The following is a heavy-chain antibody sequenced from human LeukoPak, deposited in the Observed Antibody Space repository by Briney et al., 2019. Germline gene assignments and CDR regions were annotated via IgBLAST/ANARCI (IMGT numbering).Heavy chain of an antibody. Sequence: PGGSLRLSCAASGFTFSSYAMHWVRQAPGKGLEWVAVISYDGSNKYYADSVKGRFTISRDNSKNTLYLQMNGLRAEDTAVYYCARDRDYDFWSGYYEYYYYYMDVWGKGTTVTVSS. CDR3: ARDRDYDFWSGYYEYYYYYMDV. D-gene: IGHD3-3*01. CDR1: GFTFSSYA. V-gene: IGHV3-30*01. CDR2: ISYDGSNK. J-gene: IGHJ6*03.